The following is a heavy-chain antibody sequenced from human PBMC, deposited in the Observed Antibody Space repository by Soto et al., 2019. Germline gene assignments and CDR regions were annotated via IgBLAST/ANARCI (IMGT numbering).Heavy chain of an antibody. CDR2: IVVGSGNT. Sequence: SVKVSCKASGFTFTSSAVQWVRQARGQRLEWIGWIVVGSGNTNYAQKFQERVTITRDMSTSTAYMELSSLRPEDTAVYYCAAWYYDILTGRDYYGMDVWGQGTTVTSP. J-gene: IGHJ6*02. CDR1: GFTFTSSA. CDR3: AAWYYDILTGRDYYGMDV. D-gene: IGHD3-9*01. V-gene: IGHV1-58*01.